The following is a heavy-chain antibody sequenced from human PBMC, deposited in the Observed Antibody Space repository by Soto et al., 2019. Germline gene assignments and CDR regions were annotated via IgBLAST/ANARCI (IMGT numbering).Heavy chain of an antibody. V-gene: IGHV4-59*01. Sequence: SEPLSLTCTVSGGSIINYYWSWIRQPPGMGLDWIGYIYYSGNTDYNPSLKSRVTISVDTSKNQFSLKLSSVTAADTAVYYCARSRDGYKFAFDIWSQGTMVT. CDR1: GGSIINYY. CDR2: IYYSGNT. CDR3: ARSRDGYKFAFDI. D-gene: IGHD5-12*01. J-gene: IGHJ3*02.